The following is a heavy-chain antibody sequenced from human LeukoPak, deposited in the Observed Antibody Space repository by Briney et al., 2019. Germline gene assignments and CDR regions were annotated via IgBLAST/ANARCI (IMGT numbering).Heavy chain of an antibody. V-gene: IGHV4-34*01. CDR3: TREVRSAWASFDP. D-gene: IGHD1-26*01. Sequence: SETLSLTCAVYGGSFSGYYWSWIRQPPGKGLEWIGEINHSGSTNYNPSLKSRVTISVDTSKNQFSLKLTSVTAADTAVYYCTREVRSAWASFDPWGQGTLVIVSS. CDR2: INHSGST. J-gene: IGHJ5*02. CDR1: GGSFSGYY.